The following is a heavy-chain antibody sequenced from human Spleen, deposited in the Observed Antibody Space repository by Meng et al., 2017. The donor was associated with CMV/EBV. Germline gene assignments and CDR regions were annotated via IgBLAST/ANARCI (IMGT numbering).Heavy chain of an antibody. CDR3: ARVWGQYGSGSYLIGY. V-gene: IGHV4-34*01. J-gene: IGHJ4*02. Sequence: GSLRLSCAIYGGSFSAYYWSWIRQPPGKGLEWIGSIYYSGSTYYNPSLKSRVTISVDTSKNQFSLKLSSVTAADTAVYYCARVWGQYGSGSYLIGYWGQGTLVTVSS. D-gene: IGHD3-10*01. CDR1: GGSFSAYY. CDR2: IYYSGST.